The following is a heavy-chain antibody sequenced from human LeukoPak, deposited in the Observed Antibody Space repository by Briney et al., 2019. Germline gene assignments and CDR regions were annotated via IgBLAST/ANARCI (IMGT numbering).Heavy chain of an antibody. CDR2: IIGSVART. CDR1: CFVFSSYA. CDR3: VKDGSVVVASTDAFDI. D-gene: IGHD3-22*01. Sequence: GSLLLSCAASCFVFSSYAMRRGRQAPGKGLEWVSAIIGSVARTHYADSVKGRCIISRNNSKNTLHLQMNSLRAEDTAIYYCVKDGSVVVASTDAFDIWGQGTMVTVSS. J-gene: IGHJ3*02. V-gene: IGHV3-23*01.